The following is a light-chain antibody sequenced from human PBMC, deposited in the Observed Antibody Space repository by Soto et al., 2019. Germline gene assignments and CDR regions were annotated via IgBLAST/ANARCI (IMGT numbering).Light chain of an antibody. Sequence: DIQITQSPSSVSASVGDRDTITCRASQGISSSLAWYQQKPRKAPKLLIYAASTLQSGVSSRFSGSGSGTDFTLTISSLQPEDFATYYCQHVKSFPPTFGPGSRV. CDR3: QHVKSFPPT. J-gene: IGKJ3*01. V-gene: IGKV1-12*01. CDR2: AAS. CDR1: QGISSS.